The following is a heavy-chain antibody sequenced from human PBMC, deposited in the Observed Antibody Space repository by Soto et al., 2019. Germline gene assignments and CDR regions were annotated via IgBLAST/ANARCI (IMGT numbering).Heavy chain of an antibody. D-gene: IGHD1-1*01. CDR1: GGSISSGDYY. J-gene: IGHJ5*02. CDR3: VRFVFVQGGWFAP. CDR2: IYYSGST. V-gene: IGHV4-30-4*01. Sequence: SETLSLTCTVSGGSISSGDYYWSWIRQPPGKGLEWIGYIYYSGSTYYNPSLKSRVTISVDTSKNQFSLKLSSVTAADTAVYYCVRFVFVQGGWFAPWGQGSLVTVSS.